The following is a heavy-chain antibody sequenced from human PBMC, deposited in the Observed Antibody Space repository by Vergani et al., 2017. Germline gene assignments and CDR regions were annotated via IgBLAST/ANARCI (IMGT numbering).Heavy chain of an antibody. D-gene: IGHD2-2*01. Sequence: EVQLLESGGGLVQPGGSLRLSCAASGFTFSSYAMSWVRQAPGKGLEWVSAISGSAGSTYYADSVMGRFTISRDNSKNTLYLQMNSLRAEDTAVYYCAKGPSRYCSSTSCYRYFQHWGQGTLVTVSS. CDR1: GFTFSSYA. J-gene: IGHJ1*01. V-gene: IGHV3-23*01. CDR2: ISGSAGST. CDR3: AKGPSRYCSSTSCYRYFQH.